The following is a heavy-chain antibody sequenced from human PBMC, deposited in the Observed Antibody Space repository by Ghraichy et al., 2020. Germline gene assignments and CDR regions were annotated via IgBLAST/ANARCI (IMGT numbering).Heavy chain of an antibody. Sequence: ASVKVSCKASGYTLTDYYLNWALQSPGQGLEWMGWINPKSGGTDYAQNFQGRVTMTRDTSISTAYMELSRLRSDDTAVYYCSRDIVTTTSWVAVNTFAAYHASDVWGQGTVVTVSS. CDR1: GYTLTDYY. D-gene: IGHD5-12*01. CDR3: SRDIVTTTSWVAVNTFAAYHASDV. CDR2: INPKSGGT. V-gene: IGHV1-2*02. J-gene: IGHJ3*01.